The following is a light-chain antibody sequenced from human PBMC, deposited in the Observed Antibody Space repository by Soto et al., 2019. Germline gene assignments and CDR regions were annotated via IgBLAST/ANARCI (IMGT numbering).Light chain of an antibody. V-gene: IGLV1-47*01. Sequence: QSVLTQPPSASGTPGQRVTISCSGSSSNIGSNYVYWYQQLPGTAPKLLIYRNNQRPSGVPDRFSGSKFGTSASLAISGLRSEDEADYYCAAWDDSLSALWVFGGGTKVTVL. CDR1: SSNIGSNY. J-gene: IGLJ3*02. CDR2: RNN. CDR3: AAWDDSLSALWV.